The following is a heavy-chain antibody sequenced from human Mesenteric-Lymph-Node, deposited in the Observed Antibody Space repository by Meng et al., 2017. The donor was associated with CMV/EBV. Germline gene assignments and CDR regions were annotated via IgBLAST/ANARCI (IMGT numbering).Heavy chain of an antibody. CDR2: ILYDGSNK. D-gene: IGHD2-2*01. J-gene: IGHJ6*02. CDR3: AKDQREGYQLLYGMDV. Sequence: GESLKISCAVSGITFSTYGMHWVRQAPGKGLQWVAFILYDGSNKYYADSVKGRFTISRDNSKKMLYLQMKSLRAEDTAVYYCAKDQREGYQLLYGMDVWGQGTTVTVSS. V-gene: IGHV3-30*02. CDR1: GITFSTYG.